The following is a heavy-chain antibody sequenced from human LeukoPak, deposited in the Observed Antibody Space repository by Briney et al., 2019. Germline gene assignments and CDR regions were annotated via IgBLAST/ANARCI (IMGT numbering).Heavy chain of an antibody. D-gene: IGHD2-15*01. V-gene: IGHV4-61*05. CDR1: GGSISSSSYY. Sequence: PSETLSLTCTVSGGSISSSSYYWGWIRQPPGKGLEWIGYIYYSGSTNYNPSLKSRVTISVDTSKNQFSLKLSSVTAADTAVYYCARAVVVGAFDIWGQGTMVTVSS. J-gene: IGHJ3*02. CDR3: ARAVVVGAFDI. CDR2: IYYSGST.